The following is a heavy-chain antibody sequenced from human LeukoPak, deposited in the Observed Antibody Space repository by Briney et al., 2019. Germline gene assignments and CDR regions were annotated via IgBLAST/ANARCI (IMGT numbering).Heavy chain of an antibody. CDR1: GFTFSSYA. CDR3: AKDPRKRLHQKTDYYYYMDV. Sequence: GGSLRLSCAASGFTFSSYAMSWVRQAPGKGLEWVSAISGSGGSTYYADSVKGRFTISRDNSKNTLYLQMNSLRAEDTAVYYCAKDPRKRLHQKTDYYYYMDVWGKGTTVTVSS. J-gene: IGHJ6*03. D-gene: IGHD4-11*01. V-gene: IGHV3-23*01. CDR2: ISGSGGST.